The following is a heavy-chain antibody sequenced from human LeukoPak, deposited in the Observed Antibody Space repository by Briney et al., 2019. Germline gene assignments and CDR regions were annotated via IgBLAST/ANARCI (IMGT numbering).Heavy chain of an antibody. J-gene: IGHJ4*02. CDR3: VSFYETY. Sequence: GGSLRLSCAASGNYWMHWVRQAPGKGLVWVSHINGDGSWTTYADSVKGRFTISKDNAKNTVYLQMNNLRAEDTAVYYCVSFYETYWGRGTLVAVSS. CDR2: INGDGSWT. D-gene: IGHD2-2*01. V-gene: IGHV3-74*01. CDR1: GNYW.